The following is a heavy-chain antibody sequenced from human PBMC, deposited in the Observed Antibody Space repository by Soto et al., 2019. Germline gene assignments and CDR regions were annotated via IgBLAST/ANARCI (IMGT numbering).Heavy chain of an antibody. CDR3: AKSNWTYLLGYYGMDV. Sequence: QVQLVESGGGMVQPGRSLRLSCAASTITFSNYGMHWVRQAPGKGLERVAVMSYDGSEKYYAGSVKGRFTISRDNSKNTLYLETNSLRADDTAVYYCAKSNWTYLLGYYGMDVWGQGTTVTVYS. V-gene: IGHV3-30*18. J-gene: IGHJ6*02. CDR1: TITFSNYG. CDR2: MSYDGSEK. D-gene: IGHD1-7*01.